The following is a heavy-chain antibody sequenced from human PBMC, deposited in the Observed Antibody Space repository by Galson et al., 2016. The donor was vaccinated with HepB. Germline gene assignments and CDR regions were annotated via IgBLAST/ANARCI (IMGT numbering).Heavy chain of an antibody. CDR2: ISYDGSNK. CDR1: GFTFSSYG. V-gene: IGHV3-30*18. D-gene: IGHD3-10*01. J-gene: IGHJ6*02. CDR3: AKDWSYGYFGSGGMDV. Sequence: SLRLSCAASGFTFSSYGMHWVRQAPGKGLEWVAVISYDGSNKYYADSVKGRFTISRDNSKNTLYLQMTSLRAEDTAVYYCAKDWSYGYFGSGGMDVWGQGTTVTVSS.